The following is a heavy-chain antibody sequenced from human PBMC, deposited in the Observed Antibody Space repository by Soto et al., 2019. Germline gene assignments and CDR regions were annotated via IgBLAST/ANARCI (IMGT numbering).Heavy chain of an antibody. CDR1: GDGVAWKSAA. J-gene: IGHJ5*02. V-gene: IGHV6-1*01. D-gene: IGHD3-9*01. CDR3: ARVSFDHFVHWFDP. CDR2: TYFRSKWYN. Sequence: SPSLSLTCTISGDGVAWKSAAWNWIRQSPSRGLEWLGRTYFRSKWYNDYAVSVKSRIHINPDTSKNQFSLLLNSVTPEDTAVYFCARVSFDHFVHWFDPWGQGTLVTVSS.